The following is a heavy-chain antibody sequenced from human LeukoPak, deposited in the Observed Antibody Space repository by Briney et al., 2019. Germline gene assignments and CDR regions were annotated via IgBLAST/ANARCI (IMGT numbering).Heavy chain of an antibody. Sequence: GGSLRLSCAASGFAFSSYGMHWVRQAPGKGLEWVAFIRYDGSNKYYADSVKGRFTISRDNSKNTLYLQMNSLRAEDTAVYYCANVAPPGVYFDYWGQGTLVTVSS. D-gene: IGHD2-8*01. CDR1: GFAFSSYG. J-gene: IGHJ4*02. V-gene: IGHV3-30*02. CDR2: IRYDGSNK. CDR3: ANVAPPGVYFDY.